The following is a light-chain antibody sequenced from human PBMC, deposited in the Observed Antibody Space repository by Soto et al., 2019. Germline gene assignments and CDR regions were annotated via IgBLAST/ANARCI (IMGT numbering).Light chain of an antibody. CDR3: SSYAGSNIPYV. CDR1: SGDIGRSKH. J-gene: IGLJ1*01. Sequence: QSALTQPASVSGSPGQSITISCTGTSGDIGRSKHVFWYQQHPGKAPKLMIYEVSSRHSGVSDRFSGSKSGNTASLTISGLQAEDEADYYCSSYAGSNIPYVFGTGTKLTVL. V-gene: IGLV2-14*01. CDR2: EVS.